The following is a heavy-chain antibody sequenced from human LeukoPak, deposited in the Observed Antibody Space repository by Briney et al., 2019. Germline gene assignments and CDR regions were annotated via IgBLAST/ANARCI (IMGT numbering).Heavy chain of an antibody. Sequence: GESLKISCKGSGYSFISYWIGWVRQMPGKGLEWMGIIYPGDSETRYSPSFQGQVTISADKSISTAYLQWSSLKASDTAMYYCARVRSSSWGKGAFEIWGQGTMVTVSS. CDR3: ARVRSSSWGKGAFEI. J-gene: IGHJ3*02. D-gene: IGHD6-13*01. CDR2: IYPGDSET. CDR1: GYSFISYW. V-gene: IGHV5-51*01.